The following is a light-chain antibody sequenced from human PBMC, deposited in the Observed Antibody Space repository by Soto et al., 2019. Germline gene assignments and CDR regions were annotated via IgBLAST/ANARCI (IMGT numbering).Light chain of an antibody. J-gene: IGLJ1*01. CDR2: EVT. CDR1: SSDIGIYKY. V-gene: IGLV2-14*01. Sequence: QSALTQPASVSGSPGQSIAISCTGSSSDIGIYKYVSWYQQHPGKVPKLIIYEVTNRPSGVSNRFSGSKSGNTASLTISGLQPEDEADYYCNSYTSRNTFVLGTGTKLTVL. CDR3: NSYTSRNTFV.